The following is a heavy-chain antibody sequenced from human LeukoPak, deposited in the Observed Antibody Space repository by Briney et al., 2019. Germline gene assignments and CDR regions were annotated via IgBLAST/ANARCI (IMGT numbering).Heavy chain of an antibody. CDR1: GFTFSDSY. V-gene: IGHV3-73*01. Sequence: GGSLRLSCAASGFTFSDSYMHWVREASGKGLEWVGLIRTKTRNYAATYAESVKGRFTISRDDSKNTAYLQMNSLKMEDTAVYYCTRQNCTGGSCSYVDCWGQGTLVTVPS. D-gene: IGHD2-8*02. CDR3: TRQNCTGGSCSYVDC. J-gene: IGHJ4*02. CDR2: IRTKTRNYAA.